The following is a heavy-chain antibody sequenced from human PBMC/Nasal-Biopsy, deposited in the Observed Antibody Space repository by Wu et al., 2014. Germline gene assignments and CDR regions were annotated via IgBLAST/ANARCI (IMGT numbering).Heavy chain of an antibody. V-gene: IGHV3-74*03. CDR3: TRGKDYGMDV. CDR2: IRNDGTTR. Sequence: RLSCAASGFIFSDYAMNWVRQAPGKGLVWLSHIRNDGTTRKYADSVKGRFTISRDNAKNTLFLQMNSLRDEDTAVYYCTRGKDYGMDVWGQGTTVTVS. CDR1: GFIFSDYA. J-gene: IGHJ6*02.